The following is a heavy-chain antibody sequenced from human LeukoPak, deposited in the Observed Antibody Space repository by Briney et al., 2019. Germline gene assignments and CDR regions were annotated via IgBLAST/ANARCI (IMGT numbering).Heavy chain of an antibody. J-gene: IGHJ4*02. V-gene: IGHV1-46*01. CDR2: INPSGGST. CDR1: GYTFTNYY. D-gene: IGHD1-26*01. Sequence: ASVKVSCKASGYTFTNYYMHWVRQAPGQGLEWMGIINPSGGSTSYAQKFQGRVTMTRDTSTSTVYMELSSLRSEDTAVYYCARGPSGSYYLGYFDYWGQGTLVTVSS. CDR3: ARGPSGSYYLGYFDY.